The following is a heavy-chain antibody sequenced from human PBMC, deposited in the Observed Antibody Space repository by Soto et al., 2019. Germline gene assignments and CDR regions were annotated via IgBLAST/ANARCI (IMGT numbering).Heavy chain of an antibody. CDR1: GGSISSGDHY. V-gene: IGHV4-30-4*01. Sequence: SETLSLTCTVSGGSISSGDHYWTWLRQPPGKGLEWIGYIYCTGTTYYNPSLKTRLAISVDTSKNQFSLTLTSVTAADTAVYFCAREEALIIVPTGGIDYSFDYWGQGTLVTVSS. D-gene: IGHD2-21*01. J-gene: IGHJ4*02. CDR2: IYCTGTT. CDR3: AREEALIIVPTGGIDYSFDY.